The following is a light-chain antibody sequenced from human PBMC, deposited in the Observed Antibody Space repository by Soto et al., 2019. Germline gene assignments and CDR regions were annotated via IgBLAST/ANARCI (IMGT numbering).Light chain of an antibody. CDR3: QQYGSSRT. CDR1: ESISSNY. CDR2: GAS. Sequence: EIVLTQSPGTLSLSPGEKATLSCRASESISSNYLAWYQQKPGQPPRLLIYGASSRAAGIPDRFSGSGSGTDFSHTISRLEPEDFAVYYCQQYGSSRTFGQGAKVEV. V-gene: IGKV3-20*01. J-gene: IGKJ1*01.